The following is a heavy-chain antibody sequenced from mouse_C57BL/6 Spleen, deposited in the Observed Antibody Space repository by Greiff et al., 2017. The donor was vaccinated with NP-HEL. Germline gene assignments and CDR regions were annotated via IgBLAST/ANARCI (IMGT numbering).Heavy chain of an antibody. D-gene: IGHD1-1*01. Sequence: EVKLVESGGGLVKPGGSLKLSCAASGFTFSSYAMSWVRQTPEKRLEWVATISDGGSYTYYPDNVKGRFTISRDNAKNNLYLQMSHLKSEDTAMYYCARGPYGSSYAWFAYWGQGTLVTVSA. CDR1: GFTFSSYA. CDR2: ISDGGSYT. J-gene: IGHJ3*01. V-gene: IGHV5-4*03. CDR3: ARGPYGSSYAWFAY.